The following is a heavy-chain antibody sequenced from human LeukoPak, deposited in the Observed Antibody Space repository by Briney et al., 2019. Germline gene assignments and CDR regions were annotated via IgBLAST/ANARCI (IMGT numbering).Heavy chain of an antibody. J-gene: IGHJ5*02. CDR3: ARDGLYYDSSGYSVYNWFDP. CDR1: GGSISSYY. Sequence: PSETLSLTCTVSGGSISSYYWGWIRQPPGKGLEWIGYIYYSGSTNYNPSLKSRVTISVDTSKNQFSLKLSSVTAADTAVYYCARDGLYYDSSGYSVYNWFDPWGQGTLVTVSS. CDR2: IYYSGST. V-gene: IGHV4-59*01. D-gene: IGHD3-22*01.